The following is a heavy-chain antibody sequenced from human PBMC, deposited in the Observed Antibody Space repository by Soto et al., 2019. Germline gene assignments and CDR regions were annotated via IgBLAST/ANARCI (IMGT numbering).Heavy chain of an antibody. J-gene: IGHJ6*02. CDR2: INPSGGST. Sequence: ASVKVSCKASGYTFTSYYIHWVRRAPGQGLEWMGIINPSGGSTSYAQKFQGRVTMTRDTSTSTVYMELSSLRSEDTAVYYCARDLVPATVGRWYYYYDMDVWGQGTTVT. CDR3: ARDLVPATVGRWYYYYDMDV. V-gene: IGHV1-46*01. D-gene: IGHD2-2*01. CDR1: GYTFTSYY.